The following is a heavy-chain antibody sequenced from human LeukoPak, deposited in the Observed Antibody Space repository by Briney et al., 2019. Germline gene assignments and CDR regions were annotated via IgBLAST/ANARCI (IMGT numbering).Heavy chain of an antibody. V-gene: IGHV3-33*01. D-gene: IGHD2-8*01. CDR1: GFTFSSYG. Sequence: GGSLRLSCAASGFTFSSYGMHWVRQAPGKGLEWMAVIWYDGSNKYYADSVKGRFTISRDNSKNTLYLQMNSLRAEDTAVYYCARGLSTCTNGVCYTYFDYWGQGTLVTVSS. CDR2: IWYDGSNK. J-gene: IGHJ4*02. CDR3: ARGLSTCTNGVCYTYFDY.